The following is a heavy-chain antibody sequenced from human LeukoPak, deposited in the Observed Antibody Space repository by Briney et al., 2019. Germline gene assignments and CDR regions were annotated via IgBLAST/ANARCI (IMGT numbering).Heavy chain of an antibody. D-gene: IGHD4-17*01. V-gene: IGHV4-59*01. CDR1: GGSISSYY. Sequence: PSETLSLTCTVSGGSISSYYWSWIRQPPGKGLEWIGYIYYSGSTNYNPSLKSRVTISVDTSKNQFSLKLSSVTAADTAVYYCARYLYYGDYAFRYWGQGTLVTVSS. CDR3: ARYLYYGDYAFRY. CDR2: IYYSGST. J-gene: IGHJ4*02.